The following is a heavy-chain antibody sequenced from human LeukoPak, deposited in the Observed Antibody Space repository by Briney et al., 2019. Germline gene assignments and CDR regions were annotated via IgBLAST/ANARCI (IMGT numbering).Heavy chain of an antibody. CDR3: ARGSSSWFYAYYYYMDA. V-gene: IGHV1-8*03. J-gene: IGHJ6*03. Sequence: AASVKVSCKASGYTFTSYGISWVRQAPGQGLEWMGWMNPNSGNTGYAQKFQGRVTITRNTSISTAYMELSSLRSEDTAVYYCARGSSSWFYAYYYYMDAWGKGTTVTVSS. CDR2: MNPNSGNT. CDR1: GYTFTSYG. D-gene: IGHD6-13*01.